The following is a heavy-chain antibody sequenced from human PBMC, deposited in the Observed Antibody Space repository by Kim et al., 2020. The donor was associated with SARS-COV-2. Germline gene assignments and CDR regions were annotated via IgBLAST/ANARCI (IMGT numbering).Heavy chain of an antibody. V-gene: IGHV3-30*18. CDR2: ISYDGSNK. CDR3: AKDFPYLSGSYSFDAFDI. J-gene: IGHJ3*02. Sequence: GGSLRLSCAASGFTFSSYGMHWVRQAPGKGLEWVAVISYDGSNKYYADSVKGRFTISRDNSKNTLYLQMNSLRAEDTAVYYCAKDFPYLSGSYSFDAFDIWGQGTMVTVSS. D-gene: IGHD1-26*01. CDR1: GFTFSSYG.